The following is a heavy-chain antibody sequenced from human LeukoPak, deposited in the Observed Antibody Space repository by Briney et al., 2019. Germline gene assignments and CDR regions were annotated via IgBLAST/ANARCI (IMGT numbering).Heavy chain of an antibody. J-gene: IGHJ4*02. D-gene: IGHD3-3*01. CDR3: ARDRTITIFGVDPFDY. Sequence: GASVKVSCKASGYTFTSYGISWVRQAPGQGLEWMGWISAYNGNTNYAQKLQGRVTMTTDTSTSTAYMELRSLRSDDTAVYYCARDRTITIFGVDPFDYWGQGTLVTVSS. CDR2: ISAYNGNT. CDR1: GYTFTSYG. V-gene: IGHV1-18*01.